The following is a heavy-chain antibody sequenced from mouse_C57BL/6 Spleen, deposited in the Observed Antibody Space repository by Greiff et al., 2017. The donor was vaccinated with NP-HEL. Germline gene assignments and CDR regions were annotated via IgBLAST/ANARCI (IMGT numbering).Heavy chain of an antibody. J-gene: IGHJ2*01. CDR2: IDPETGGT. Sequence: VRPGASVTLSCKASGYTFTDYEMHWVKQTPVHGLEWIGAIDPETGGTAYNQKFKGKAILTADKSSSTAYMELRSLTSEDSAVYYCTSKTHYFDYWGQGTTLTVSS. V-gene: IGHV1-15*01. CDR1: GYTFTDYE. CDR3: TSKTHYFDY.